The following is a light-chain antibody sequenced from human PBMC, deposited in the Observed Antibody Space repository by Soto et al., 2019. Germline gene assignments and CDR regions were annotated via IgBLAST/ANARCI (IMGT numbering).Light chain of an antibody. CDR3: QQYDISPWT. CDR1: QSVRYNY. CDR2: ATS. J-gene: IGKJ1*01. Sequence: EIVLTQSPGTLSLSPGERATLSCRASQSVRYNYFAWYQQKPDQSPSLLIYATSSRATGVPDRFSGSGSGTDFTLTIGRLEPEDFAVYYCQQYDISPWTFGQGTKVEIK. V-gene: IGKV3-20*01.